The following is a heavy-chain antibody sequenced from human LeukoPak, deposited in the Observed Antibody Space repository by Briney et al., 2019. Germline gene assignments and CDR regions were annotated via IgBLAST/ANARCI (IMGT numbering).Heavy chain of an antibody. CDR3: AREPLRITILGVAPRNYMDV. V-gene: IGHV4-34*01. Sequence: SETLSLTCAVYGGSFSGYYWSWIRQPPGKGLEWIGEINHSGSTNYNPSLKSRVTISVDTSKNQFSLELSSVTAADTAVYYCAREPLRITILGVAPRNYMDVWGKGTTVTVSS. CDR1: GGSFSGYY. CDR2: INHSGST. J-gene: IGHJ6*03. D-gene: IGHD3-3*01.